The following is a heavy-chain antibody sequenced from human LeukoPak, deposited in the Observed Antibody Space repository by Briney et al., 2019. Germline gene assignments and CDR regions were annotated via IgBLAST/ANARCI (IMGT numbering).Heavy chain of an antibody. CDR3: ARDGGYDILTGYSSTLDY. CDR1: GFTFSSYS. J-gene: IGHJ4*02. Sequence: PGGSPRLSCAASGFTFSSYSMNWVRQAPGKGLEWVSYISSSSSTIYYADSVKGRFTISRDNAKNSLYLQMNSLRDEDTAVHYCARDGGYDILTGYSSTLDYWGQGTLVTVSS. D-gene: IGHD3-9*01. CDR2: ISSSSSTI. V-gene: IGHV3-48*02.